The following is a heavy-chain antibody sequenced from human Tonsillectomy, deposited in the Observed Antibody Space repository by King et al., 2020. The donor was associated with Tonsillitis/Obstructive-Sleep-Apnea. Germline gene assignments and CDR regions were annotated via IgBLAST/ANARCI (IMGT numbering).Heavy chain of an antibody. V-gene: IGHV4-31*03. J-gene: IGHJ6*03. D-gene: IGHD6-6*01. CDR1: GGSISSGNYY. Sequence: QLQESGPGLVKPSQTLSLTCTVSGGSISSGNYYWSWIRQHPVKGLEWIGDIYDSGSTYYNASLKSRVTISVDTSKNQFSLKLTSVTAADTAVYYCASVPGAARNYYAYYMDVWGKGTTVTVSS. CDR3: ASVPGAARNYYAYYMDV. CDR2: IYDSGST.